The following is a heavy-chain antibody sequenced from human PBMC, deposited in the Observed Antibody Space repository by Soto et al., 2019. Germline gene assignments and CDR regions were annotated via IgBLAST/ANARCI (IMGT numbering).Heavy chain of an antibody. V-gene: IGHV3-21*01. J-gene: IGHJ4*02. D-gene: IGHD6-13*01. CDR3: ANGVTAAGNIRY. Sequence: EVQLVESGGGLVKPGGSVRLSCAASGFTFDSYTMNWVRQAPGKGLEWVSSIGPSSNAIYYADSVKGRFTISRDNAKNSLYLQMNSVRGEDTAGYHCANGVTAAGNIRYWGQGTLVTVSS. CDR2: IGPSSNAI. CDR1: GFTFDSYT.